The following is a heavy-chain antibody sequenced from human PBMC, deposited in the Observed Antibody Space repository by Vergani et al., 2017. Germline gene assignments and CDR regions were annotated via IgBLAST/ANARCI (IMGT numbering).Heavy chain of an antibody. CDR1: GFSLSTSGVG. CDR3: AHRVGRGGIAADVFLVRPRLSDYQDWYFEV. CDR2: IYWNDDK. D-gene: IGHD6-13*01. Sequence: QITLKESGPTLVKPTQTLTLTCTFSGFSLSTSGVGVGWIRQPPGKALEWLALIYWNDDKRYSPSLKSRLTITEDTSKNQVVLTMTNMDPVDTATYYCAHRVGRGGIAADVFLVRPRLSDYQDWYFEVWGRGTLVTVSS. J-gene: IGHJ2*01. V-gene: IGHV2-5*01.